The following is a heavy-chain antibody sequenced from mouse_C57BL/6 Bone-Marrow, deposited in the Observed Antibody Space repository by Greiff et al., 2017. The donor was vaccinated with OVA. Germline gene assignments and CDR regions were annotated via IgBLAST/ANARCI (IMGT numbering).Heavy chain of an antibody. D-gene: IGHD1-1*01. CDR1: GFNIKDYY. CDR3: ARSEYYGSSYWYFDV. J-gene: IGHJ1*03. CDR2: IDPEDGET. V-gene: IGHV14-2*01. Sequence: VQLKQSGAELVKPGASVKLSCTASGFNIKDYYMHWVKQRPEQGLEWIGRIDPEDGETKYAQKFQGKATITADTSSNTAYLQLSSLTSEDTAVYYCARSEYYGSSYWYFDVWGTGTTVTVSS.